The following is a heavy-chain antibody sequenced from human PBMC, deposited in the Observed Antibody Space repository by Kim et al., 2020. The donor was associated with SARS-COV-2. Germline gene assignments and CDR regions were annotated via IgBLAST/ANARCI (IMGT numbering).Heavy chain of an antibody. V-gene: IGHV3-53*01. CDR3: ARDQIAAAGTDYYYYGMDV. Sequence: GRFTISRDNSKNTLYLQMNSLRAEDTAVYYCARDQIAAAGTDYYYYGMDVWGQGTTVTVSS. J-gene: IGHJ6*02. D-gene: IGHD6-13*01.